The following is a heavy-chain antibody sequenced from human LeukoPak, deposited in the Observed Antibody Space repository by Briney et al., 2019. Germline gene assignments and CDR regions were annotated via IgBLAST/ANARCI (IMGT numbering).Heavy chain of an antibody. J-gene: IGHJ6*02. V-gene: IGHV3-30*18. CDR1: GFTFSSYG. Sequence: PGGPLRLSCEASGFTFSSYGMHWVRQAPGKGPEWVAVISYDGSNKYYGDSVKGRFTVSRANFKNTLYLQMNTLRAEDTAVYYCAKARVVYYGMDVWGQGTTVTVSS. CDR2: ISYDGSNK. CDR3: AKARVVYYGMDV.